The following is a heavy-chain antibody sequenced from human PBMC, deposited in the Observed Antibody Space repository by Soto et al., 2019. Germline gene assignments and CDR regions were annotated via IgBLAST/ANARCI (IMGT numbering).Heavy chain of an antibody. J-gene: IGHJ5*02. D-gene: IGHD4-17*01. CDR3: ARDENGMGTTENWFDP. V-gene: IGHV3-7*01. CDR1: GFTFSSYW. CDR2: IKQDGSEK. Sequence: EVQLVESGGGLVQPGGSLRLSCAASGFTFSSYWMSWVRQAPGKGLEWVANIKQDGSEKYYVDSVKGRFTISRDNANNSLYLQMNSLRAEDTAVYYCARDENGMGTTENWFDPWGQGTLVTVSS.